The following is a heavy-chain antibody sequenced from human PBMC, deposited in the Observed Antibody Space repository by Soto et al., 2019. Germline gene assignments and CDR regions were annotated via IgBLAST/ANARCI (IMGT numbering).Heavy chain of an antibody. J-gene: IGHJ5*02. CDR1: GGSFSGYY. CDR2: INHSGST. V-gene: IGHV4-34*01. D-gene: IGHD2-15*01. CDR3: ASHTLIRHHRSPTIRNSYFLSAFDL. Sequence: QVHLQQWGAGLLKPSETLSLTCAVYGGSFSGYYWSWIRQPPGKGLEWIGEINHSGSTNYNPSLTSPVLKTLDTSKHQFSLKLSSGTAAYTAVYYCASHTLIRHHRSPTIRNSYFLSAFDLWVQGTLVTVSS.